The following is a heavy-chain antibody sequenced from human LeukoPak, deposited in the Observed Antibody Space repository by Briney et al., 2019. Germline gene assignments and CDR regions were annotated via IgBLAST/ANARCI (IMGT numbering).Heavy chain of an antibody. CDR3: VRGVWRVGAASNWFDP. CDR1: GFTFNNYW. D-gene: IGHD1-26*01. CDR2: IKSDGSGT. J-gene: IGHJ5*02. Sequence: PGGSLRLSCAASGFTFNNYWMHWVRQAPGKGPVWVSNIKSDGSGTGYADSVKGRFSISRDNANNRLDLQMNGLRVEDTAVYYCVRGVWRVGAASNWFDPWGQGTLVTVSS. V-gene: IGHV3-74*01.